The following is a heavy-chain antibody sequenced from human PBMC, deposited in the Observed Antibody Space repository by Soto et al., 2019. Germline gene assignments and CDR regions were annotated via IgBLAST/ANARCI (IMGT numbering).Heavy chain of an antibody. V-gene: IGHV3-48*01. CDR2: IGIGSSTE. Sequence: GGSLRLSCAASGFTFSSYSMNWVRQAPGKGLEWVSYIGIGSSTEYYADSVKGRFTISRDNAKNSLYLQMNSLRAEDTAVYYWARDKFYYNDIGGSPLNAFDVWGQGKMVTVSS. J-gene: IGHJ3*01. CDR1: GFTFSSYS. D-gene: IGHD3-22*01. CDR3: ARDKFYYNDIGGSPLNAFDV.